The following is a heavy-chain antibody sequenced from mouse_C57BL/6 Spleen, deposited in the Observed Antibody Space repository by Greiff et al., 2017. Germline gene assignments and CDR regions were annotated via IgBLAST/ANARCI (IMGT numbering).Heavy chain of an antibody. CDR1: GYTFTSYW. CDR3: SRITTVVYGYFDY. CDR2: INTGNGDT. V-gene: IGHV1-53*01. Sequence: VQLQQSGPELVKPGASVKMSCKASGYTFTSYWMNWVKQRPGQGLEWIGNINTGNGDTKYNEKFKGKATLTVDTSSSTAYMQLISLTSEDSAVYACSRITTVVYGYFDYWGQGTTVTVSS. J-gene: IGHJ2*01. D-gene: IGHD1-1*01.